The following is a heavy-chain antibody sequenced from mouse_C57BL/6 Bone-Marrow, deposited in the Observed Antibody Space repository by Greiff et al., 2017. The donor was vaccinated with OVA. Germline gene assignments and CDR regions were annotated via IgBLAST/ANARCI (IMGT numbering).Heavy chain of an antibody. CDR2: INPNNGGT. J-gene: IGHJ2*01. V-gene: IGHV1-26*01. CDR3: ARNNCFDD. CDR1: GYTFTDYY. Sequence: EVQLQQSGPELVKPGASVKISCKASGYTFTDYYMNWVKQSHGKSLEWIGDINPNNGGTSYNQKFKGKATLTVDKSSSTSYMELRSLTSEDSAVYYCARNNCFDDWGQGTTLTVSS.